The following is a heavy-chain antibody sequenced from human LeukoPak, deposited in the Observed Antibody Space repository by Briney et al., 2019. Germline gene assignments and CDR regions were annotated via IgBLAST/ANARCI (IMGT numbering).Heavy chain of an antibody. CDR1: GFIFIDYW. J-gene: IGHJ6*02. CDR2: INPDGTAT. V-gene: IGHV3-74*01. CDR3: ARSLPGLDV. Sequence: PAGSLRLSCEISGFIFIDYWMHWVRQVPGKGPVWVSRINPDGTATNYADSVKGRFIISRDNAKNTLYLQMNSLRVEDTAMYYCARSLPGLDVWGQGTTVTVSS.